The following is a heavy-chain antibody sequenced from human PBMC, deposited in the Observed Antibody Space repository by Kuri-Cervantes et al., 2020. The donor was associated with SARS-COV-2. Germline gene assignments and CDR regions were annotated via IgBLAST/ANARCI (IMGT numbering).Heavy chain of an antibody. V-gene: IGHV4-34*01. CDR2: INHSGST. J-gene: IGHJ4*02. Sequence: SETLSLTCAVYGGSFSGYYWSWIRQPPGKGLEWIGEINHSGSTNYNPSLKSRVTISVDTSKNQFSLKLSSVTAADTAVYYCARRRSSTSCYCFDYWGQGTLVTVSS. D-gene: IGHD2-2*01. CDR1: GGSFSGYY. CDR3: ARRRSSTSCYCFDY.